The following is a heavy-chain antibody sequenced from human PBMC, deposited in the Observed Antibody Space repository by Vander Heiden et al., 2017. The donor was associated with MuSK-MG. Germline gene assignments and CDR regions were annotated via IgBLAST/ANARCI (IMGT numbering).Heavy chain of an antibody. V-gene: IGHV1-2*02. CDR3: ARPFDIVGASSFDP. D-gene: IGHD1-26*01. J-gene: IGHJ5*02. CDR2: INPNSGGT. CDR1: GYPFTGYY. Sequence: QVQLVQSGAEVKKPGASVKVSCKASGYPFTGYYIHWVRQAPGQGLEWMGWINPNSGGTNYAQKFQGRVTMTRDTSISTAYMELSRLRSDDTAVYYCARPFDIVGASSFDPWGQGTLVTVSS.